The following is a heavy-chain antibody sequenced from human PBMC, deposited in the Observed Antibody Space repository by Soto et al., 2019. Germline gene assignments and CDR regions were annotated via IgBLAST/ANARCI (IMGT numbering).Heavy chain of an antibody. V-gene: IGHV3-21*01. J-gene: IGHJ4*02. D-gene: IGHD3-22*01. CDR3: ARHPVPMIRGLFDY. CDR2: ISSSSCYI. CDR1: GFNLSSYS. Sequence: EGYLRHSYAASGFNLSSYSMNWVRPALGKGLEWVSSISSSSCYISYADSVTGLFTISRDNAKNPLYLQMNRLRAEDTAVYYCARHPVPMIRGLFDYWGQGPLVTVSS.